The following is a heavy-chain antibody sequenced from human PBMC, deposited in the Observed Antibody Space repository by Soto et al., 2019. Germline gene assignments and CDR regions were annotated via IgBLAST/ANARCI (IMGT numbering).Heavy chain of an antibody. CDR1: GFTFSNYA. V-gene: IGHV3-23*01. J-gene: IGHJ4*02. CDR3: AKVTSRDRAYSYGTSEY. D-gene: IGHD5-18*01. CDR2: INDNGGST. Sequence: GGSLRLSCAASGFTFSNYAMSWVRQAPGKGLDWVSAINDNGGSTYYADSVKGRFTISRDYSKNTLYLQMDSLRAEDTAVYYCAKVTSRDRAYSYGTSEYWGQGTLVTVPS.